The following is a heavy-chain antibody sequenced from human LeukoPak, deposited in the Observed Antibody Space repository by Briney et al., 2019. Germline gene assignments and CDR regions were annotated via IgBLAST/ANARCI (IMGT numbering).Heavy chain of an antibody. Sequence: GGSLRLSCVASGLAFSSYSMHWVRQAPGKGLEWVGVISYDGSDEYYTDSVKGRFTISRDNSKNTVYLQMNSLRADDTAVYYCAREGLSGYLKPWGQGTLVTVSS. D-gene: IGHD3-3*01. J-gene: IGHJ4*02. CDR3: AREGLSGYLKP. V-gene: IGHV3-30*04. CDR2: ISYDGSDE. CDR1: GLAFSSYS.